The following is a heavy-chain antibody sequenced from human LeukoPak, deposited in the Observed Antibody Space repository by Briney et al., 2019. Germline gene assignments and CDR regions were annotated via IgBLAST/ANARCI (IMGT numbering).Heavy chain of an antibody. CDR3: ARRHYDSVGYVHDY. V-gene: IGHV3-48*01. CDR1: GFPFSSYS. J-gene: IGHJ4*02. CDR2: ITSSSATI. D-gene: IGHD3-22*01. Sequence: GGSLRLSCAASGFPFSSYSMNWVRQAPGKGLEWVSYITSSSATIYYADSVKGRFTISRDNAKNSLYLQVNSLRAEDTAVYYCARRHYDSVGYVHDYWGQGTLVTVSS.